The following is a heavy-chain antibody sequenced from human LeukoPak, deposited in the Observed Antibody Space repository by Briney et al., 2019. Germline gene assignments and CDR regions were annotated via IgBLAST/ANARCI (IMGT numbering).Heavy chain of an antibody. V-gene: IGHV3-23*01. J-gene: IGHJ4*02. CDR3: AKDLYSNYGPADY. Sequence: LPSGTLSLTCAVSGASINSHSWWSWVRQAPGKGLEWVSTINGGGVNTHYADSVGGRFTISRDNSKNTLFLQMNSLRDEDTAVYCCAKDLYSNYGPADYWGQGNLVTVSS. CDR1: GASINSHS. D-gene: IGHD4-11*01. CDR2: INGGGVNT.